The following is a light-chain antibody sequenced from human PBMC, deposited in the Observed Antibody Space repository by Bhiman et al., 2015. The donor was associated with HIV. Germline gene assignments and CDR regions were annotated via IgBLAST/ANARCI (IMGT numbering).Light chain of an antibody. CDR1: SSDVGGYNY. CDR2: DVS. CDR3: QSYDNILSGGL. Sequence: QSALTQPASVSGSPGQSITISCTGTSSDVGGYNYVSWYQQHPGKAPKLMIYDVSKRPSGVSNRFSGSKSGNSAFLAITGLQAEDEADYYCQSYDNILSGGLFGGATKLTVL. J-gene: IGLJ2*01. V-gene: IGLV2-14*01.